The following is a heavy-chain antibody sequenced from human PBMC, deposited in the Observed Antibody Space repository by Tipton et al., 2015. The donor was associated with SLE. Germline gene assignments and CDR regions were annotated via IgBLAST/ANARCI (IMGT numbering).Heavy chain of an antibody. Sequence: TLSLTCTVSGVSISSSSYYWGWIRQPPGKGLEWIGSIYYSGSTYYNPSLKSRVTISVDTSKNQFSLKLSSVTAADTAVYYCARRRRYSSSWSEVGYFDYWGQGTLVTVSS. J-gene: IGHJ4*02. V-gene: IGHV4-39*07. CDR2: IYYSGST. CDR3: ARRRRYSSSWSEVGYFDY. CDR1: GVSISSSSYY. D-gene: IGHD6-13*01.